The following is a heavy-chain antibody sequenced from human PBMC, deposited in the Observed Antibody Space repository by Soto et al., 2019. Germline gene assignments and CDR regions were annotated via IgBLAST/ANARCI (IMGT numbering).Heavy chain of an antibody. CDR3: SRWGGSFYGSWDS. CDR2: MAYDGNRE. D-gene: IGHD1-26*01. Sequence: QVQLVESGGGVVQPGRSLRLSCAASGFTFSMYVMNWVRQAPGKGLEWVAVMAYDGNREYYGDSVKGRFFVSRDNSKNTLYLQMHSLRPEDTAVYYLSRWGGSFYGSWDSWGQGALVTVSS. V-gene: IGHV3-30-3*01. J-gene: IGHJ4*02. CDR1: GFTFSMYV.